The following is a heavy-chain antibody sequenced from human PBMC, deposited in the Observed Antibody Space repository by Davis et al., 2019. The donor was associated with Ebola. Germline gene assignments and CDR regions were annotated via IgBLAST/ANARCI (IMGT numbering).Heavy chain of an antibody. CDR2: IKQDGSEK. V-gene: IGHV3-7*03. Sequence: GESLKISCAASGFTFDDYAMHWVRQAPGKGLEWVANIKQDGSEKYYVDSVKGRFTISRDNAKNSLYLQMNSLRAEDTAVYYCARSRVPDPTTPFDYWGQGTLVTVSS. J-gene: IGHJ4*02. CDR1: GFTFDDYA. D-gene: IGHD1-26*01. CDR3: ARSRVPDPTTPFDY.